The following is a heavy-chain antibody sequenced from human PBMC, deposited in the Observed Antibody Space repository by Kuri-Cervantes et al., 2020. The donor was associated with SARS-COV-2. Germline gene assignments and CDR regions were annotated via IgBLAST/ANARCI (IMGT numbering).Heavy chain of an antibody. D-gene: IGHD1-26*01. CDR1: GYTFTSYD. CDR3: ARLLRGAYYYYYMDV. CDR2: MNPNSGNT. J-gene: IGHJ6*03. Sequence: ASVKVSCKASGYTFTSYDINWVRQATGQGLEWMGWMNPNSGNTGYAQKFQGRATITRNTSISTAYMELSSLRSEDTAVYYCARLLRGAYYYYYMDVWGKGTTVTVSS. V-gene: IGHV1-8*03.